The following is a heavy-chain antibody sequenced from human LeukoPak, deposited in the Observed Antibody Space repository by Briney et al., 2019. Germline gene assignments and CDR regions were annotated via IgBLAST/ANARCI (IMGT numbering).Heavy chain of an antibody. CDR3: VRAPLGHCSGSICYPYFDY. Sequence: GESLKISCKASGYNFPSYWIAWVRQMPGKGLEWMGIISPGDSQTRYRPSFQGQVTISADKSITTACLQWSSLKVSDTAMYYCVRAPLGHCSGSICYPYFDYWGQGTLVTVSP. J-gene: IGHJ4*02. CDR1: GYNFPSYW. D-gene: IGHD2-15*01. CDR2: ISPGDSQT. V-gene: IGHV5-51*01.